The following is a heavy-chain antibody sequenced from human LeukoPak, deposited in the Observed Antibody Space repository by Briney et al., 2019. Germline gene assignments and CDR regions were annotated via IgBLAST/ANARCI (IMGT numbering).Heavy chain of an antibody. CDR2: ISGSGGST. J-gene: IGHJ3*02. CDR1: GFTFSRYA. D-gene: IGHD6-25*01. Sequence: PGGSLRLSCAVSGFTFSRYAMSWVRQAPGKGLEWVSVISGSGGSTYYADSVKGRFTISRDNSKNTLYLQMNSLRAEDTAVYYCANQIGSSGFVAFDIGGKGTMVTVSS. V-gene: IGHV3-23*01. CDR3: ANQIGSSGFVAFDI.